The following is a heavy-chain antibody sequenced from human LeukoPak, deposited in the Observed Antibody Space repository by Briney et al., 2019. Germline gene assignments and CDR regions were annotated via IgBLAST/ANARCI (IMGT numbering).Heavy chain of an antibody. CDR1: GYTFTGYY. D-gene: IGHD3-22*01. Sequence: GASVKVSCKASGYTFTGYYMHWVRQAPGQGLEWMGWINPNTGGTNYAQKFQGRVTMTRDTSISTAYMELSRLRSDDTAVYYCARVDEISGLLDSWGLGTLVTVSS. J-gene: IGHJ4*02. V-gene: IGHV1-2*02. CDR3: ARVDEISGLLDS. CDR2: INPNTGGT.